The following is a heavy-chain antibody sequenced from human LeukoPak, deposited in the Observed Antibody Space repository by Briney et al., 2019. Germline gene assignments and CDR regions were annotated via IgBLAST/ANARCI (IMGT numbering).Heavy chain of an antibody. V-gene: IGHV3-74*01. J-gene: IGHJ4*02. CDR1: GFSFATNW. D-gene: IGHD3-10*01. CDR2: INSDGTTT. Sequence: GGSLRLSCTASGFSFATNWMHWVRQVPGKGLMWVARINSDGTTTNYADPVKGRFTISRDNAKSTLYLQMNSLRAEDSGVYYCAGSAVRRFGDLAHWGLGRLVTVTS. CDR3: AGSAVRRFGDLAH.